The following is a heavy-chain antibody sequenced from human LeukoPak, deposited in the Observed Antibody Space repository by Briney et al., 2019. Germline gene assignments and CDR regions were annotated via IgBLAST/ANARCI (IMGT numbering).Heavy chain of an antibody. CDR3: ARQVLHSRGGSTNFDY. Sequence: PSETLSLTCTVSGGSISSGDYYWSWIRQPPGKGLEWIGSIYYSGSTYYNPSLKSRVTISVDTSKNQFSLKLSSVTAADTAVYYCARQVLHSRGGSTNFDYWGQGTLVTVSS. CDR1: GGSISSGDYY. D-gene: IGHD2-15*01. CDR2: IYYSGST. V-gene: IGHV4-39*01. J-gene: IGHJ4*02.